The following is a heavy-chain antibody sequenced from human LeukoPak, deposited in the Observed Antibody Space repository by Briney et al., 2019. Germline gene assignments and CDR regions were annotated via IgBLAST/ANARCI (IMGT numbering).Heavy chain of an antibody. V-gene: IGHV3-53*01. CDR1: GFTVSSNY. CDR3: AAGPDQYYFDY. Sequence: GGSLRLSCAASGFTVSSNYMSWVRQAPGKGLEWVPVIYSGGSTYYADSVKGRFTISRDNSKNTLYLQMNSLRAEDTAVYYCAAGPDQYYFDYWGQGTLVTVSS. CDR2: IYSGGST. J-gene: IGHJ4*02.